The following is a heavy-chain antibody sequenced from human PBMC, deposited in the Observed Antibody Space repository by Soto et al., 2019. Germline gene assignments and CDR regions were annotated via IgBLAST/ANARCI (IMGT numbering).Heavy chain of an antibody. D-gene: IGHD3-16*02. J-gene: IGHJ6*02. CDR1: GYTFTSYY. CDR3: ARNTGYDHVWGSHRYSRDDDYCGFDV. Sequence: ASVKVSCKASGYTFTSYYLHWVRQAPGQGLEWMGIIDPSGSSTRYAQKFQGRVTMTRDTSTSTVYMEVSSLRSEDTAVYYCARNTGYDHVWGSHRYSRDDDYCGFDVWGQGTTVTVSS. V-gene: IGHV1-46*01. CDR2: IDPSGSST.